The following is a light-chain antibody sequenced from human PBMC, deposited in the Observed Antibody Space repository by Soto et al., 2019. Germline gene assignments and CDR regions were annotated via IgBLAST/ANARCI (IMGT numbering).Light chain of an antibody. J-gene: IGKJ1*01. CDR1: QSISTW. CDR3: QQHNGYSERR. Sequence: DIQMTQSPSNLSASAGDRVTITCRASQSISTWLAWYQQKPGKAPKLLIYGASSLASGVPSRFSGSGSGTEFTLTISSLQPDDFATYYCQQHNGYSERRFGQGTKVDIK. V-gene: IGKV1-5*01. CDR2: GAS.